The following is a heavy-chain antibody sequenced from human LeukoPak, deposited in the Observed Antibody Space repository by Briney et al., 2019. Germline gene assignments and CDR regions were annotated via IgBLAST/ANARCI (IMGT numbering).Heavy chain of an antibody. J-gene: IGHJ4*02. CDR2: IKHSGST. CDR1: GDSFSGYY. Sequence: PSEPLSLTCAVYGDSFSGYYWSWLPHPPGKALEWMGEIKHSGSTNYNPSLKSRVTISVDTSKNQFSLKLSSVTAADTAVYYCARGHASCSYGFRYWGQGTLVTVSS. V-gene: IGHV4-34*01. CDR3: ARGHASCSYGFRY. D-gene: IGHD5-18*01.